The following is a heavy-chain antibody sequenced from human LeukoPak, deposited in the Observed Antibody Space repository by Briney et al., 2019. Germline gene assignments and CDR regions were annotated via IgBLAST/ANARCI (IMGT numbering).Heavy chain of an antibody. J-gene: IGHJ4*02. Sequence: SETLSLTCTVSGYSISSGYYWGWIRQPPGKGLEWIGSIYHSGSNPSLKSRVTISVDTSKNQFFLKLSSVTAADTAVYYCARGVVAAPQTFDYWGQGTLVTVSS. CDR2: IYHSGS. CDR3: ARGVVAAPQTFDY. V-gene: IGHV4-38-2*02. D-gene: IGHD2-15*01. CDR1: GYSISSGYY.